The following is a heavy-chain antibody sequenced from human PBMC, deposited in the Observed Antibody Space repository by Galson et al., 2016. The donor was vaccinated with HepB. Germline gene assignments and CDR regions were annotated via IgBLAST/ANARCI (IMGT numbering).Heavy chain of an antibody. V-gene: IGHV1-46*01. J-gene: IGHJ6*02. CDR1: GYTFTNYY. Sequence: SVKVSCKASGYTFTNYYMHWVRQAPGQGLEWMGVINPSGGDTRYAQKFQGRVTMTRDTSTSTVYMDLSSLRSEDTAVYYCARDTPSSDTIDGMDVWGQGTTVTVSS. D-gene: IGHD3-3*01. CDR3: ARDTPSSDTIDGMDV. CDR2: INPSGGDT.